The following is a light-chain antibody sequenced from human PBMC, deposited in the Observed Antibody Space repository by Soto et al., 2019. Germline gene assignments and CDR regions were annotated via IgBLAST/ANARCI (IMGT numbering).Light chain of an antibody. CDR2: DNN. Sequence: QSVLTQPPSMSAAPGQMVAISCSGTSSNIGDNSVSWYQHFPGTAPKVLIYDNNRRPSGIPDRFSGSKSGTSATLTIIGLXXXXXXXYYXATWDSALSAGVFGGGTQLTVL. V-gene: IGLV1-51*01. CDR1: SSNIGDNS. J-gene: IGLJ3*02. CDR3: ATWDSALSAGV.